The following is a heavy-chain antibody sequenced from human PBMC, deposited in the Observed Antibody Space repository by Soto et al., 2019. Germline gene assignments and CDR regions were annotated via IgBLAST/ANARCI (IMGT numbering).Heavy chain of an antibody. D-gene: IGHD2-2*01. CDR3: AKVGGYCTSSSCPFQH. Sequence: GGSLRLSCAASGFTFSSFSINWVRQAPGKGLEWISYISSSSGTMYYADSVQGRFIISRDNARNSLYLQMNRLRDEDTAVYYCAKVGGYCTSSSCPFQHWGQGTVVTVSS. CDR1: GFTFSSFS. CDR2: ISSSSGTM. J-gene: IGHJ1*01. V-gene: IGHV3-48*02.